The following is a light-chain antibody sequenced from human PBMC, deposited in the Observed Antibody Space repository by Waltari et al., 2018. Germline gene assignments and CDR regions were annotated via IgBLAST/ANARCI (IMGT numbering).Light chain of an antibody. CDR1: ETIHNAY. CDR2: GAS. CDR3: QQYGSSPLT. V-gene: IGKV3-20*01. Sequence: EIVLTQSPGTLSLTPGERVTLSCRASETIHNAYLAWYQQKPGQAPRLLIYGASSRATGIPDRFSGSGSGTDFTLTISRLEPEDFAVYYCQQYGSSPLTFGGGTKVEIK. J-gene: IGKJ4*01.